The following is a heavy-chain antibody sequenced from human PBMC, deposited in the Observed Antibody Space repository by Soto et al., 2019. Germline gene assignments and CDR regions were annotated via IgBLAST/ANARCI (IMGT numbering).Heavy chain of an antibody. CDR1: GYTFTNYY. Sequence: GASVNVSCKASGYTFTNYYMHWVRQAPGQGLEWMGVIKPSGGSTTYAQKFQGRVTMTRDTSTTTDYMELRSLRSEDTAMYYCAREATNYYGMDVWGQGTTVTVSS. CDR2: IKPSGGST. CDR3: AREATNYYGMDV. V-gene: IGHV1-46*01. J-gene: IGHJ6*02.